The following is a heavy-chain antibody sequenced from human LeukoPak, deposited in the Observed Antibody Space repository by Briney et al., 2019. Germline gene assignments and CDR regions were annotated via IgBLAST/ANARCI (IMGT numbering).Heavy chain of an antibody. J-gene: IGHJ4*02. Sequence: ASVKVSCKASGYTFTGYYMHWVRQAPGQGLEWMGWINPNSGGTNYAQKFQGRVTMTRDTSTSTAYMELSRLRSDDTAVYYCARAYSGYDLGGAKGYWGQGTLVTVSS. D-gene: IGHD5-12*01. CDR2: INPNSGGT. CDR3: ARAYSGYDLGGAKGY. V-gene: IGHV1-2*02. CDR1: GYTFTGYY.